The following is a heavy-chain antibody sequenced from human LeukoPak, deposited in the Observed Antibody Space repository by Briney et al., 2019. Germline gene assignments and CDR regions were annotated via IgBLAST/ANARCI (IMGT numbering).Heavy chain of an antibody. CDR3: AGTLIMAAATNWFDP. V-gene: IGHV3-21*01. CDR2: ISSSSSYI. D-gene: IGHD6-13*01. CDR1: GFTFSSYS. Sequence: GGSLRLSCAASGFTFSSYSMNWVRQAPGRGLEWVSSISSSSSYIYYADSVKGRFTISRDNAKNSLYLQMNSLRAEDTAVYYCAGTLIMAAATNWFDPWGQGTLVTVSS. J-gene: IGHJ5*02.